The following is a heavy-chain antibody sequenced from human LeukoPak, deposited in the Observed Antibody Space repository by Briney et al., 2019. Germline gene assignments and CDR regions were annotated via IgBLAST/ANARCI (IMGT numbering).Heavy chain of an antibody. CDR1: GXXXXNYX. J-gene: IGHJ6*02. V-gene: IGHV1-8*02. D-gene: IGHD1-26*01. CDR2: MNPNTGNT. CDR3: ARGYSYCYGLDV. Sequence: VXVSCKASGXXXXNYXXNWVRXAXGQGLXWMGWMNPNTGNTDYAQKFQGRVTMTRDTSMSTAYMELSSLRSEDTAVFYCARGYSYCYGLDVWGQGTTVTVSS.